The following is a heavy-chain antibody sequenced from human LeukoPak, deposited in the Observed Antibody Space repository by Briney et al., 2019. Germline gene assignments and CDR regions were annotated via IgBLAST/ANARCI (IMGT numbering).Heavy chain of an antibody. CDR2: IYYSGST. CDR1: GGSISSYY. D-gene: IGHD2-2*01. V-gene: IGHV4-59*01. J-gene: IGHJ5*02. CDR3: ARDVGYYCSSTSCYSANWFDP. Sequence: SETLSLTCTVSGGSISSYYWSWVRQPPGKGLEWIGYIYYSGSTNYNPSLKSRVTISVDTSKNQFSLKLSSVTAADTAVYYCARDVGYYCSSTSCYSANWFDPWGQGTLVTVSS.